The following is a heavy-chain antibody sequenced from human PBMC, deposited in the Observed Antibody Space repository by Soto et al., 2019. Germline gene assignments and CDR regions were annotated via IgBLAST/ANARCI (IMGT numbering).Heavy chain of an antibody. CDR2: ISYDGSNK. Sequence: ESGGGVVQPGRSLRLSCAASGFTFSSYAMHWVRQAPGKGLEWVAVISYDGSNKYYADSVKGRFTISRDNSKNTLYLQMNSLRAEDTAVYYCARDKGKRVGATTYWFDPWGQGTLVTVSS. D-gene: IGHD1-26*01. J-gene: IGHJ5*02. CDR1: GFTFSSYA. CDR3: ARDKGKRVGATTYWFDP. V-gene: IGHV3-30-3*01.